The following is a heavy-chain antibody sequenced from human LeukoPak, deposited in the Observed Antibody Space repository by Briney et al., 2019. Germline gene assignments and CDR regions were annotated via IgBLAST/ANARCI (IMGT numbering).Heavy chain of an antibody. CDR2: ISAYNGNT. Sequence: ASVKVSFKASGYTFTSYGISWVRQAPGQGGEWMGWISAYNGNTNYAQKLQGRVTMTTDTSTSTAYMELRSLRSDDTAVYYCARDIYGYYYYYYGMDVWGQGTTVTVSS. CDR3: ARDIYGYYYYYYGMDV. CDR1: GYTFTSYG. D-gene: IGHD4-17*01. V-gene: IGHV1-18*01. J-gene: IGHJ6*02.